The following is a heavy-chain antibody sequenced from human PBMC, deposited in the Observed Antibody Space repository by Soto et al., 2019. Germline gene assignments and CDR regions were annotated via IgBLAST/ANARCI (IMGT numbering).Heavy chain of an antibody. D-gene: IGHD1-1*01. CDR2: ISSSSSTI. V-gene: IGHV3-48*01. J-gene: IGHJ4*02. CDR3: ARDWGFKILERRPPLSDY. CDR1: GFTFSSYS. Sequence: GGSLRLSCAASGFTFSSYSMNWVRQAPGKGLEWVSYISSSSSTIYYADSVKGRFTISRDNAKNSLYLQMNSLRAEDTAVYYCARDWGFKILERRPPLSDYWGQGTLVTVSS.